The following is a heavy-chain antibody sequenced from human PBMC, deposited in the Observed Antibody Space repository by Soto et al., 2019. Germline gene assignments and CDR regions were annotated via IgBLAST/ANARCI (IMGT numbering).Heavy chain of an antibody. V-gene: IGHV1-69*13. CDR1: GGMFYSSA. CDR3: PFAPNWTYKPTRY. Sequence: SVKVSCKASGGMFYSSAINWVRQAAGQGSEWMGGIVPINGSPKYAQEFLGRLTISADASATTAYMDLSGLKSEDTAVYYCPFAPNWTYKPTRYWGPGPQLTASS. J-gene: IGHJ4*02. CDR2: IVPINGSP. D-gene: IGHD1-1*01.